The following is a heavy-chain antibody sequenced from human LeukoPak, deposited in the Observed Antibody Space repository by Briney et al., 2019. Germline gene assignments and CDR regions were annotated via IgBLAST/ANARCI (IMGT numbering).Heavy chain of an antibody. J-gene: IGHJ4*02. CDR3: TREVGSWFDY. V-gene: IGHV3-73*01. Sequence: GGSLRLSCAASDFTFSGSAMHWVRQASGRGLEWVGRIRDKANTYATSYAASVKGRFTISRDDLKSTAYLQMNSLKTEDTALYYCTREVGSWFDYWGQGTLVTVSS. CDR1: DFTFSGSA. CDR2: IRDKANTYAT. D-gene: IGHD6-13*01.